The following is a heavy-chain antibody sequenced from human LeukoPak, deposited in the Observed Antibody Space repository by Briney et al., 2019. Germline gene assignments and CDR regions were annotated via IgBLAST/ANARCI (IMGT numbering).Heavy chain of an antibody. V-gene: IGHV3-74*01. CDR2: IQGDGSNT. D-gene: IGHD6-13*01. CDR3: ARGTSAGGPISPFDF. CDR1: GNYW. J-gene: IGHJ4*02. Sequence: TGGSLRLSCAASGNYWMHWVRQAPGKGLVWVSRIQGDGSNTNYADSVKGRFSISRDNAKNTVYLQMNSLRAEDTGIYYCARGTSAGGPISPFDFWGQGTLVTVSS.